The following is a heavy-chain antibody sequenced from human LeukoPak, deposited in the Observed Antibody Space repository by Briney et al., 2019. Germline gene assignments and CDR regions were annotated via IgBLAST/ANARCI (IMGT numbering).Heavy chain of an antibody. J-gene: IGHJ4*02. V-gene: IGHV1-18*01. CDR2: ISAYNVNT. D-gene: IGHD3-22*01. CDR1: GYTFTNYG. Sequence: ASVKVSCKASGYTFTNYGISWARQAPGQGLEWMGWISAYNVNTNYAQKLQGRVTMTTERSTSTAYMELRSLRSDDTAVYYCARPAYYDSSGYYYGHYDYWGQGTLVTVSS. CDR3: ARPAYYDSSGYYYGHYDY.